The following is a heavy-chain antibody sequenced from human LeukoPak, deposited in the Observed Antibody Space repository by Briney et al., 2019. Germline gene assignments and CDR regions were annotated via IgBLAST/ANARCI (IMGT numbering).Heavy chain of an antibody. CDR2: IIPKYSAS. CDR1: GGSFSDYP. V-gene: IGHV1-69*13. CDR3: VRPDRIFGVPAAFDA. Sequence: SVKVSFKASGGSFSDYPINWVRQAPGQGLEWLGGIIPKYSASNYAQAFQGRVTITADESTNTVYMEMSGLRPDDTAVYYCVRPDRIFGVPAAFDAWGQGTLVAVSS. D-gene: IGHD3-3*02. J-gene: IGHJ3*01.